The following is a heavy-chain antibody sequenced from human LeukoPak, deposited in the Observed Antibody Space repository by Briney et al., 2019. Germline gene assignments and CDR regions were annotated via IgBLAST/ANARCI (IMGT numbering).Heavy chain of an antibody. CDR2: INHSGST. Sequence: PSETLSLTCAVYGGSFSGYYWSWVRQPPGKGREWIGEINHSGSTNYNPSLKSRVTISVDTSKNQFSLKLSSVTAAHTAVYYCARGAGRKTHYYDSSGSGRRFDYWGQGTLVTVSS. CDR1: GGSFSGYY. D-gene: IGHD3-22*01. J-gene: IGHJ4*02. V-gene: IGHV4-34*01. CDR3: ARGAGRKTHYYDSSGSGRRFDY.